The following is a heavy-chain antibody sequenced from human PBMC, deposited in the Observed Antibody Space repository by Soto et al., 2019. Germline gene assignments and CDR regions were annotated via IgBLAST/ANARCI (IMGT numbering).Heavy chain of an antibody. CDR3: ARGGGGSYYVYYYYGMDV. J-gene: IGHJ6*02. V-gene: IGHV4-34*01. CDR1: GGSFSGYY. Sequence: LSLTCAVYGGSFSGYYWSWIRQPPGKGLEWIGEINHSGSTNYNPSLKSRVTISVDTSKNQFSLKLSSVTAADTAVYYCARGGGGSYYVYYYYGMDVWGQGTTVTVSS. D-gene: IGHD1-26*01. CDR2: INHSGST.